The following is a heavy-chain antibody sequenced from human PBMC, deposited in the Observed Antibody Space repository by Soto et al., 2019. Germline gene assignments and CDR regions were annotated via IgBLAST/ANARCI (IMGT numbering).Heavy chain of an antibody. CDR1: GITLSRDW. Sequence: PGGSLRLSCTASGITLSRDWMTWVRQAPGKGLEWVASIKPDGSGEYYLDSVKGRFTISRDNTKNSLYLQANSLRAEDTAMYFYAKVLNGVTALDYWGQGTLVTVSS. D-gene: IGHD2-21*02. CDR2: IKPDGSGE. V-gene: IGHV3-7*01. CDR3: AKVLNGVTALDY. J-gene: IGHJ4*02.